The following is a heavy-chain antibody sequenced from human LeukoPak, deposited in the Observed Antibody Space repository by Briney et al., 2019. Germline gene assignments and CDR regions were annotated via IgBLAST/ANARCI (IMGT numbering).Heavy chain of an antibody. CDR2: ISGRGDST. CDR1: GFTFSDYY. Sequence: GGSLRLSCAASGFTFSDYYMSWIRQAPGKGLEWVSAISGRGDSTYYADSVKGRFTVSRDNSKNTLYLQMNSLRAEDTALYYCAKGPLIEVAGTTWDHWGQGSLVTVSS. J-gene: IGHJ4*02. CDR3: AKGPLIEVAGTTWDH. V-gene: IGHV3-23*01. D-gene: IGHD6-19*01.